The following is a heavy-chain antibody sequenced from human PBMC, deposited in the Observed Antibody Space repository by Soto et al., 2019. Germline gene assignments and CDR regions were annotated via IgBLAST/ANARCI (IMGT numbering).Heavy chain of an antibody. J-gene: IGHJ4*02. CDR3: ASHHDYGDYYFYY. CDR1: GFTFSSYA. CDR2: ISSNGGST. D-gene: IGHD4-17*01. V-gene: IGHV3-64D*08. Sequence: PGGSLRLSCSASGFTFSSYAMHWVRQAPGKGLEYVSAISSNGGSTYYADSVKGRFTISRDNSKNTLYLQMSSLRSEDTAVYYCASHHDYGDYYFYYWGQGTLVTVSS.